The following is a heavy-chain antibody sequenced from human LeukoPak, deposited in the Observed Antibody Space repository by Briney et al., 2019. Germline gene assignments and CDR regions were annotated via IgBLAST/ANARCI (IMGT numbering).Heavy chain of an antibody. CDR1: GYTFTGYY. V-gene: IGHV1-18*04. D-gene: IGHD3-22*01. Sequence: ASVKVSCKASGYTFTGYYMHWVRQAPGQGLEWMGWISAYNGNTNYAQKFLGRVTMSTDTSTSTAYMELRSLRSDDTAVYYCAREGPRSGYYYRDFDFWGQGTLVTVSS. CDR3: AREGPRSGYYYRDFDF. J-gene: IGHJ4*02. CDR2: ISAYNGNT.